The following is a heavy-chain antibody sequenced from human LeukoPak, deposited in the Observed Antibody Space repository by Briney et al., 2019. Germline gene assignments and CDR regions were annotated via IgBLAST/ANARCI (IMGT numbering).Heavy chain of an antibody. D-gene: IGHD3-9*01. V-gene: IGHV4-61*02. CDR3: ARAVVDYDILTGYHGWFDP. CDR2: IYTSGST. Sequence: PSETLSLTCTVSGGSISSNNYYWSWIRQPAGKGLEWIGRIYTSGSTNYNPSLKSRVTMSVDTSKNQFSLKLSSVTAADTAVYYCARAVVDYDILTGYHGWFDPWGQGTLVTVSS. CDR1: GGSISSNNYY. J-gene: IGHJ5*02.